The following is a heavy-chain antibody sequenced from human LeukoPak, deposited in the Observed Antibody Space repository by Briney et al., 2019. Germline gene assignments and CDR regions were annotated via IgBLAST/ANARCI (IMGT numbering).Heavy chain of an antibody. J-gene: IGHJ4*02. CDR2: IYYSGGT. CDR3: ARLSPFGYYDSSGYPFDY. CDR1: DDSIRTNTYY. D-gene: IGHD3-22*01. V-gene: IGHV4-39*01. Sequence: PSETLSLTCTVSDDSIRTNTYYWGWIRQPPGKGLEWIGSIYYSGGTYYNLSLKSRVTISVDTSKKQFSLKLSSVTAADTAVYYCARLSPFGYYDSSGYPFDYWGQGTLVTVSP.